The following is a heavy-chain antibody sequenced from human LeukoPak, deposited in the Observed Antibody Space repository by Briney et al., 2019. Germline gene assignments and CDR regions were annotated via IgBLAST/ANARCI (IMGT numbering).Heavy chain of an antibody. CDR2: ISAYNGNT. V-gene: IGHV1-18*01. CDR1: GYTFTSYG. J-gene: IGHJ4*02. CDR3: ARDSAGYGDYGFDY. D-gene: IGHD4-17*01. Sequence: ASVKVSCKASGYTFTSYGISWVRQAPGQGLEWMGWISAYNGNTNYAQKLQGRVTMTTDTSTSTAYMELRSLRSDDTAVYYCARDSAGYGDYGFDYWGQGTLVTVSS.